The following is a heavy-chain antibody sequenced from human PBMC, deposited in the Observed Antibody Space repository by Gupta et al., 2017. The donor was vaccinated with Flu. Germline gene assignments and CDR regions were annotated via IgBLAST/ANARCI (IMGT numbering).Heavy chain of an antibody. CDR1: AFPFDGHA. D-gene: IGHD6-25*01. Sequence: EVQLVEPGGDLVQPGRSLRLSCSASAFPFDGHAMHWVRQTPGKGLEWVSGVSWNSAIVDYADSVRGRFTISRDNAKNSLYLQMSSVKTEDTAFYYCARGPGIAAHFFDYWGQGTLLTVSS. CDR2: VSWNSAIV. V-gene: IGHV3-9*01. CDR3: ARGPGIAAHFFDY. J-gene: IGHJ4*02.